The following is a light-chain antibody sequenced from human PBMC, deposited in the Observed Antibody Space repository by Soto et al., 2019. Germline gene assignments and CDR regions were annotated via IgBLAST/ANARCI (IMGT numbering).Light chain of an antibody. V-gene: IGLV6-57*04. CDR3: QSYDIYFVV. CDR1: SGSIANNY. Sequence: NFMLTQPHSVSESPGKTLSISCTRSSGSIANNYVQWYQQRPGSAPTTVIYENNQRLSGVPDRFSGSTDGSSNSASLTISGLQTEDEADYYCQSYDIYFVVFGGGTRVTVL. J-gene: IGLJ2*01. CDR2: ENN.